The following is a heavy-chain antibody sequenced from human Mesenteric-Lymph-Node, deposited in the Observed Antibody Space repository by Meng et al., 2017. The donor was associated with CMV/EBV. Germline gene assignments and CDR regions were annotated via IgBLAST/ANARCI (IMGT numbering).Heavy chain of an antibody. CDR3: ARSPGWYSLDP. CDR1: GDSIGRGLW. CDR2: ISHSGDT. D-gene: IGHD2-15*01. Sequence: CGVSGDSIGRGLWWNWVRQPPGKGLEWLGEISHSGDTKYKSSLQSRISISADMTKNRFSLILTSVTAADTGVYFCARSPGWYSLDPWGQGILVTVSS. J-gene: IGHJ5*02. V-gene: IGHV4-4*01.